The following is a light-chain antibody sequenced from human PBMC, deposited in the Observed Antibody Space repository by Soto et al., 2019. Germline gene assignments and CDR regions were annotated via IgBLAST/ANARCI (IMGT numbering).Light chain of an antibody. CDR3: EQYNTYSYT. Sequence: DIQMTQSPSTLPASVGDRVPITSRASQSSSSWLAWYQQKQGKAPKPPIYKASSLESGVPSRCGGSGSRKEFTLTVSGLQPDDFATYYCEQYNTYSYTFGKGTKLESK. CDR1: QSSSSW. CDR2: KAS. V-gene: IGKV1-5*03. J-gene: IGKJ2*01.